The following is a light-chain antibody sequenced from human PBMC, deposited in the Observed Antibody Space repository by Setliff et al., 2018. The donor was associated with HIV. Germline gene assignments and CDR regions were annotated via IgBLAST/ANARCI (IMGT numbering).Light chain of an antibody. CDR2: KAS. CDR1: QHISRW. CDR3: QQYNAYPWT. J-gene: IGKJ1*01. Sequence: DIQMTQSPSTLSASVGDRVTITCRASQHISRWLAWYQQKPGKAPKLLIYKASSLESGVPSRFSGSGSGTDFTLTISSLHPDDFATYYCQQYNAYPWTFGQGTKVDIK. V-gene: IGKV1-5*03.